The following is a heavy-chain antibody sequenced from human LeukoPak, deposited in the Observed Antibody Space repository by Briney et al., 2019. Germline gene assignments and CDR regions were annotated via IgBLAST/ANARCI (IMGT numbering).Heavy chain of an antibody. Sequence: SETLSLTCSVSGGSINSTLYYWVWIRQPPGKGLEWIGSIYSRGSTYYHPSLKSRVTISVDTSKNQFSLKLSSVTAADTAVYYCARHPLYSSSWFDYWGQGTLVTVSS. J-gene: IGHJ4*02. CDR3: ARHPLYSSSWFDY. D-gene: IGHD6-13*01. V-gene: IGHV4-39*01. CDR2: IYSRGST. CDR1: GGSINSTLYY.